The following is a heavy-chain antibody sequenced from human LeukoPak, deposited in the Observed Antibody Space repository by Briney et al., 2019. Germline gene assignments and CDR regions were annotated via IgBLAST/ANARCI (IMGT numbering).Heavy chain of an antibody. CDR2: VTAFNGNT. D-gene: IGHD3-22*01. CDR1: GYTFTSYG. V-gene: IGHV1-18*01. Sequence: ASVKVSCKVSGYTFTSYGINWVRQAPGQGLEWMGWVTAFNGNTDYAQKFQGRVTMTTDTSTNTAYMELRSLRSDDTAVYYCARDSYDSSGSYFFLKLLDYWGQGTLVTVSS. J-gene: IGHJ4*02. CDR3: ARDSYDSSGSYFFLKLLDY.